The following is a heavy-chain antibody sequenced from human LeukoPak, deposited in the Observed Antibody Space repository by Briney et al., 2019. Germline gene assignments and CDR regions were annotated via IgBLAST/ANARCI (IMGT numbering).Heavy chain of an antibody. D-gene: IGHD2-15*01. CDR3: TRDHCRGDNCPSFDY. CDR2: IGAYNGDT. V-gene: IGHV1-18*04. CDR1: GYTFTSFG. J-gene: IGHJ4*02. Sequence: GASVKVSCKPSGYTFTSFGIIWVRQAPGQGLEWMGRIGAYNGDTNYAQKFQGRVTMTTDTSTSTAYMDLRSLRSDDTAVYYCTRDHCRGDNCPSFDYWGQGTLVTVSS.